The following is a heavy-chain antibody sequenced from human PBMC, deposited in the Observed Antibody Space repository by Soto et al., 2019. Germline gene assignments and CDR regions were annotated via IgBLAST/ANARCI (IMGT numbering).Heavy chain of an antibody. CDR1: GFTFEDYA. CDR3: AKGARSGWPWYFDL. D-gene: IGHD6-19*01. CDR2: ISWNSGAI. Sequence: EVQLVESGGGLVQPGRSLRLSCAVSGFTFEDYAMIWVRQVPGKGLECVSSISWNSGAIDYAASVKGRFTISRDNAKKSLYLEMNSLRVEDTALYYCAKGARSGWPWYFDLWGRGPLVTVSS. V-gene: IGHV3-9*01. J-gene: IGHJ2*01.